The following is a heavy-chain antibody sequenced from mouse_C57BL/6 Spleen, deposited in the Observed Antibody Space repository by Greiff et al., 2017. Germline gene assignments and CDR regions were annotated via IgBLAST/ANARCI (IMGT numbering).Heavy chain of an antibody. D-gene: IGHD4-1*02. Sequence: QVQLQQPGAELVKPGASVKLSCKASGYTFTSYWMQWVKQRPGQGLEWIGEIDPSDSYTNYNQKFKGKATLTVDTSSSTAYMQLSSLTSEDSAVYYCARSFNWDERGWFAYWGQGTLVTVSA. CDR1: GYTFTSYW. J-gene: IGHJ3*01. V-gene: IGHV1-50*01. CDR3: ARSFNWDERGWFAY. CDR2: IDPSDSYT.